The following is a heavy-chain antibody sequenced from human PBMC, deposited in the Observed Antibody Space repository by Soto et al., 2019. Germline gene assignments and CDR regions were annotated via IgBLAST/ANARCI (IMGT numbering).Heavy chain of an antibody. CDR2: IHYSGNT. D-gene: IGHD5-18*01. CDR1: GGSISSSTYY. V-gene: IGHV4-39*01. CDR3: ARHPAMRAGAARY. J-gene: IGHJ4*02. Sequence: QLQLQESGPGLVKPSETLSLTCTVSGGSISSSTYYWSWIRQPPGKGLEWIGNIHYSGNTYYNPSLTSRVSMPVDRPKNQFSLTQSAVSASHTDGYFCARHPAMRAGAARYWGQGSLVIVAS.